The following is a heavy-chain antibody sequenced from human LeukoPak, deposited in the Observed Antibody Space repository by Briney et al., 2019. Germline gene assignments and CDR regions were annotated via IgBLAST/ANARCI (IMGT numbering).Heavy chain of an antibody. CDR2: INTHNGNT. J-gene: IGHJ4*02. CDR3: ARGYSAYSHSDY. Sequence: ASVKVSCKSSGYTFTTYGINWVRQAPGQGLAWMGWINTHNGNTNYAQEFQGRITMTTDTSTSTAYMELRSLRSDDTALYYCARGYSAYSHSDYWGQGTLVTVSS. D-gene: IGHD5-12*01. V-gene: IGHV1-18*01. CDR1: GYTFTTYG.